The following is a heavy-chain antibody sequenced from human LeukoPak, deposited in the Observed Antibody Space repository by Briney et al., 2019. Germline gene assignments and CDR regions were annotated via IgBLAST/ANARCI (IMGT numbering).Heavy chain of an antibody. D-gene: IGHD3-10*01. CDR1: GFTVSSNY. V-gene: IGHV3-66*01. CDR2: IYSGGST. Sequence: GGSLRLSCAASGFTVSSNYMSWVRQAPGKGLEWVSVIYSGGSTYYADSVKGRFTISRDNSKNTLYLQMNSLRAEDTAVYYCARYYGSGSSYGDYFDYWGQGTLVTVSS. J-gene: IGHJ4*02. CDR3: ARYYGSGSSYGDYFDY.